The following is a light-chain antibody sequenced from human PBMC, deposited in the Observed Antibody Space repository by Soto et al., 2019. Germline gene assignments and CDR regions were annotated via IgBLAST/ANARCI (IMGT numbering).Light chain of an antibody. CDR2: AAS. J-gene: IGKJ3*01. CDR3: QQGRTSPFS. CDR1: QYISTW. Sequence: DIQMTQSPSFVSASVGDRVTLTCRASQYISTWLAWYQQKPGEAPRLLIFAASTLNNGVPARFSGSGSGTDFTLTISSLQPEDCATYCCQQGRTSPFSFGPGTKV. V-gene: IGKV1D-12*01.